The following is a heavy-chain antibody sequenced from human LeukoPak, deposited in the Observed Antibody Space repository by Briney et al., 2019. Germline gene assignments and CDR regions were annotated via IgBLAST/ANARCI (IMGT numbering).Heavy chain of an antibody. CDR3: ARDEDSYGPFDY. J-gene: IGHJ4*02. CDR2: IWYDGSNK. V-gene: IGHV3-33*01. Sequence: PGGSLRLSCAASGFTFSSYGMHWVRQAPGKGLEWVAVIWYDGSNKYYADSVKGRFTISRDNSKNTLHLQMNSLRAEDTAVYYCARDEDSYGPFDYWGQGTLVTVSS. D-gene: IGHD5-18*01. CDR1: GFTFSSYG.